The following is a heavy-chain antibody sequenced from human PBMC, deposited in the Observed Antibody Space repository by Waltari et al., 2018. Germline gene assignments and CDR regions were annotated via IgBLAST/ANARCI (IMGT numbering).Heavy chain of an antibody. CDR3: ARRFDS. CDR2: ISSSGSTI. Sequence: EVQLVESGGGLVQPGGSLSLSCAASGFTLSSYGMNWVRQAPGQGREWVSYISSSGSTINYADSVKGRFTISRDNAKNSLYLQMNSLRAEDTAVYHCARRFDSWGQGTLVTVSS. J-gene: IGHJ4*02. CDR1: GFTLSSYG. V-gene: IGHV3-48*03.